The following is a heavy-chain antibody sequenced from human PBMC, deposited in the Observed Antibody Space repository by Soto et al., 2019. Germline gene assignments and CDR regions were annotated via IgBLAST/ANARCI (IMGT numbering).Heavy chain of an antibody. CDR1: GGSFSGYY. D-gene: IGHD1-7*01. CDR3: ARRNVYNWNSVYWYFDL. V-gene: IGHV4-34*01. Sequence: SETLSLTCAVYGGSFSGYYWSWIRQPPGKGLEWIGEINHSGSTNYNPSLKSRVTISVDTSKNQFSLKLSSVTAADTAVYYCARRNVYNWNSVYWYFDLWGRGTLVTSPQ. CDR2: INHSGST. J-gene: IGHJ2*01.